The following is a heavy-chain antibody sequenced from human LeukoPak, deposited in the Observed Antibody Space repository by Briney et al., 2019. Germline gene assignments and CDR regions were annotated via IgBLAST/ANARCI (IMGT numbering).Heavy chain of an antibody. CDR1: GFTFSSYA. J-gene: IGHJ4*02. CDR3: ASTSIAAAGLNDY. V-gene: IGHV3-30-3*01. Sequence: PGRSLRLSCAASGFTFSSYAMHWVRQAPGKGLEWVAVISSDGSNKYYADSVKGRFTISRDNSKNTLYLQMNSLRAEDTAVYYCASTSIAAAGLNDYWRQGALVTVSS. CDR2: ISSDGSNK. D-gene: IGHD6-25*01.